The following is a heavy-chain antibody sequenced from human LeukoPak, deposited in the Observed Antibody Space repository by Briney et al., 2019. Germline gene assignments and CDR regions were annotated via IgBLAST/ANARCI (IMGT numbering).Heavy chain of an antibody. J-gene: IGHJ4*02. V-gene: IGHV1-2*06. CDR3: ARRTMWDASGWRSPDF. Sequence: ASVKVSCKASGYTFTAYYVHWVRQAPGQGLEWMGRINPDSGATDYAQQFQGRVTMTRDTSIGTIYMELTRLKSDDTAMYYCARRTMWDASGWRSPDFWGQGTLVTVSS. CDR2: INPDSGAT. CDR1: GYTFTAYY. D-gene: IGHD6-19*01.